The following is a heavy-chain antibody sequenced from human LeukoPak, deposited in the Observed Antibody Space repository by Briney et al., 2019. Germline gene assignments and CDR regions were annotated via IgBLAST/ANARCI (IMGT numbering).Heavy chain of an antibody. CDR2: ICSGSGTK. CDR3: ASFPSSGWYISWSDF. CDR1: GFIFARYE. D-gene: IGHD6-19*01. Sequence: GGSQSLLCAASGFIFARYEMKWVRQAPGEGLECVSYICSGSGTKYYADSVKGRFTISRDNGKYSLYLQMNSLRAEDTAVYYCASFPSSGWYISWSDFWGQGTLVTVSS. J-gene: IGHJ4*02. V-gene: IGHV3-48*03.